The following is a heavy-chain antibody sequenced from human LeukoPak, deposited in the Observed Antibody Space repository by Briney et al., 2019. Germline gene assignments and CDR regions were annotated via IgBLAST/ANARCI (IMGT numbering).Heavy chain of an antibody. V-gene: IGHV1-2*02. CDR2: INPNSGGT. CDR1: GYTFTGYY. CDR3: ARPVCSTSCQLSLAFDI. J-gene: IGHJ3*02. D-gene: IGHD2-2*01. Sequence: GASVKVSCKASGYTFTGYYMHWVRQAPGQGLEWMGWINPNSGGTNYAQKFQGRVTMTRDTSISTAYMELSRLRSDDTAVYYCARPVCSTSCQLSLAFDIWGQGTMVTVSS.